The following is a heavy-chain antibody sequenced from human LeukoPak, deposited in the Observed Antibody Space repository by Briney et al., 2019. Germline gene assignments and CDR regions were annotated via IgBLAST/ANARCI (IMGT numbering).Heavy chain of an antibody. Sequence: PGGSLRLSCAASGFTVSRNYMSWVRQAPGKGLEWVAVISYDGSNKYYADSVKGRFTISRDNSKNTLYLQMNSLRAEDTAVYYCAKSSYYYDSSGYYSSRAFDIWGQGTMVTVSS. CDR2: ISYDGSNK. CDR3: AKSSYYYDSSGYYSSRAFDI. J-gene: IGHJ3*02. V-gene: IGHV3-30*18. D-gene: IGHD3-22*01. CDR1: GFTVSRNY.